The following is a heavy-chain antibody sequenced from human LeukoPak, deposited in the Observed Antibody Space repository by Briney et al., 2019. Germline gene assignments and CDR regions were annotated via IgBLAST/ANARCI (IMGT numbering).Heavy chain of an antibody. Sequence: GGSLRLSCAASGFTFSNYWMTWVRQAPGKGLEWVANIKQDGSTKYYVDSVKGRFTISRDNAKSSLYLQMSSLRAEDTAVYYCASDPPWENDPFDIWGQGTMVTVSS. D-gene: IGHD1-26*01. CDR1: GFTFSNYW. CDR2: IKQDGSTK. V-gene: IGHV3-7*01. J-gene: IGHJ3*02. CDR3: ASDPPWENDPFDI.